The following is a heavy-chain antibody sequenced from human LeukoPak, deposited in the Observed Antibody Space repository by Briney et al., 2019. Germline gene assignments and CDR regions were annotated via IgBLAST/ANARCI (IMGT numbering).Heavy chain of an antibody. J-gene: IGHJ4*02. D-gene: IGHD3-3*01. V-gene: IGHV4-4*08. CDR3: ASVNSGSYDSWSGYYPYFFDY. Sequence: SETLSLTCTVSGGSISTYYWSWIRQPPGRGLEWVGYIYHSGITKYNPSLKSRVTISVDTSKNQFSLKLSSVTAADTAVYYCASVNSGSYDSWSGYYPYFFDYWGQGTLVTVSS. CDR2: IYHSGIT. CDR1: GGSISTYY.